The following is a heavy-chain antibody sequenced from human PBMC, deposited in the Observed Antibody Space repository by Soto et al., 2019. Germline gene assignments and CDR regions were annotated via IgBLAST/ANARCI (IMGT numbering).Heavy chain of an antibody. V-gene: IGHV2-26*01. CDR2: IDSSGEK. D-gene: IGHD6-19*01. CDR3: ARRHLAVAVSPWFDP. J-gene: IGHJ5*02. Sequence: QVTLKESGPVLVKPTEPLTLRCTVSGLSITDSEMGVSWIRQPPGQPLEWLAHIDSSGEKSYRTFLKSRLAMYKDTYKSQIVLTMTNMDPADTATYYCARRHLAVAVSPWFDPWGQGIPVTVSS. CDR1: GLSITDSEMG.